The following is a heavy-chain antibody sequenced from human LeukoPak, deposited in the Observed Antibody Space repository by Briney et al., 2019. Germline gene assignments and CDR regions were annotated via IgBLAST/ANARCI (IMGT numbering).Heavy chain of an antibody. CDR2: INAGNGNT. CDR1: GYTFTSYA. D-gene: IGHD6-13*01. J-gene: IGHJ6*03. Sequence: GGSLRLSCAASGYTFTSYAMHWVRQAPGQRLEWMGWINAGNGNTKYSQEFQGRVTITRDTSASTAYMELSSLRSEDMAVYYCARGTLEGYSSSSYYYYYYMDVWGKGTTVTVSS. CDR3: ARGTLEGYSSSSYYYYYYMDV. V-gene: IGHV1-3*03.